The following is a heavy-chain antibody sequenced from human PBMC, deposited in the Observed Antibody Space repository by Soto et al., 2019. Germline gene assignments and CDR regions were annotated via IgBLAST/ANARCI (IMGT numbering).Heavy chain of an antibody. CDR1: AFTFSSYA. D-gene: IGHD3-10*01. Sequence: EVQLLESGGGLVQPGGSLRLSCAASAFTFSSYAMSWVRQAPGKGLEWVSAISGSGGSTNYADSVKGRFTISRDNSKNTLYLQMNSLRVEDTVVYYCAKGERVWFGVFHYWGQGTLVTVSS. V-gene: IGHV3-23*01. CDR3: AKGERVWFGVFHY. J-gene: IGHJ4*02. CDR2: ISGSGGST.